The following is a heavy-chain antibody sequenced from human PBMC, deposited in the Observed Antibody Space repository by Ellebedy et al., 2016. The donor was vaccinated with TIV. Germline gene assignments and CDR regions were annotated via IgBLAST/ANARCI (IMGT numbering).Heavy chain of an antibody. CDR2: INQDGSES. J-gene: IGHJ2*01. Sequence: GGSLRLSXAASGFKFSGYWMTWVRQTPGKGLEWVANINQDGSESLYVDSVRGRFSISRDNAENTVYLQMNSLGADDTAEYYCARVEGGARWTRYWYFDLWGRGTLVTVSS. D-gene: IGHD1-1*01. V-gene: IGHV3-7*01. CDR1: GFKFSGYW. CDR3: ARVEGGARWTRYWYFDL.